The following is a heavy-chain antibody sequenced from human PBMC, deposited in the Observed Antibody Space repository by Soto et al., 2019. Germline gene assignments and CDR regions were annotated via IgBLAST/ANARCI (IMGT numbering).Heavy chain of an antibody. V-gene: IGHV1-69*01. CDR1: GGTFSSYA. CDR3: ARSLYSSYFVAKAYYFDY. D-gene: IGHD5-12*01. J-gene: IGHJ4*02. CDR2: IIPIFGTA. Sequence: QVQLVQSGAEVKKPGSSVKVSCKASGGTFSSYAISWVRQAPGQGLEWMGGIIPIFGTANYAQKFQGRVTITADESMSTAYMELSSLRSEDTAVYYCARSLYSSYFVAKAYYFDYWGQGTLVTVSS.